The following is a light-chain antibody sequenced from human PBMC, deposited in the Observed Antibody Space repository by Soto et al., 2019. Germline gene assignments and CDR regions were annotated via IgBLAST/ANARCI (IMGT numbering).Light chain of an antibody. V-gene: IGLV1-40*01. CDR1: SSNIGAGFD. CDR3: QSYDISLRGNV. CDR2: GNT. Sequence: QSVLTQPPSVSGAPGQRVILSYTGNSSNIGAGFDVHWYQQVPGSAPTLLIYGNTHRPTGVPDRFSGSKGGTSASLTITGLQADDEADYYCQSYDISLRGNVFGPGTKVTVL. J-gene: IGLJ1*01.